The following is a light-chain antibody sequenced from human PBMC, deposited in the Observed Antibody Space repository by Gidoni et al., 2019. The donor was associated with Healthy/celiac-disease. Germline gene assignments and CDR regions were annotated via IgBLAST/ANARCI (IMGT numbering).Light chain of an antibody. J-gene: IGKJ4*01. CDR2: DAS. CDR1: QDISNY. Sequence: DIQMTQSPSSLSASVGDRVTITYQASQDISNYLNWYQQKPGKAPKLLIYDASNFETGVPSRFSGSGSGTDFTFTISSLQPEDIATYYCQQYDNLSLTFGGGTKVEIK. CDR3: QQYDNLSLT. V-gene: IGKV1-33*01.